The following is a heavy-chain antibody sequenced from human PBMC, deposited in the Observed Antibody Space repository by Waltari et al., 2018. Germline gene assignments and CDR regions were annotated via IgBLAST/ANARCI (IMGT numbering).Heavy chain of an antibody. CDR2: INHSGST. V-gene: IGHV4-34*01. J-gene: IGHJ5*02. Sequence: QVQLQQWGAGLLKPSETLSLTCAVYGGSFSGYYLIWIRQPPGKGLEWIGEINHSGSTNYNPALKSRFTISVDTSKSQFSLKLSSVTAADTAVYYCARGTILVTWGQGTLVTVSS. CDR3: ARGTILVT. CDR1: GGSFSGYY. D-gene: IGHD3-9*01.